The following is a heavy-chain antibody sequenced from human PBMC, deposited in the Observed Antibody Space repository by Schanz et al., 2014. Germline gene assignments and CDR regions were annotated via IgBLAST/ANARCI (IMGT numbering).Heavy chain of an antibody. CDR1: GFTFSSYS. V-gene: IGHV3-21*01. Sequence: EVQLVESGGGLVKPGGSLRLSCAASGFTFSSYSMNWVRQAPGKGLEWVSTISASGGSTYYADSVKGRFTISRDNSKNTLYLQMNTLRAEDTAVYYCARDRGYCSGGSCLTFDYWGQGTLVTVSS. D-gene: IGHD2-15*01. CDR3: ARDRGYCSGGSCLTFDY. J-gene: IGHJ4*02. CDR2: ISASGGST.